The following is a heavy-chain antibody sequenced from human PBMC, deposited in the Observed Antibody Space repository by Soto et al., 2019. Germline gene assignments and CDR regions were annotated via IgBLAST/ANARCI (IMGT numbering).Heavy chain of an antibody. V-gene: IGHV4-31*03. D-gene: IGHD3-22*01. CDR3: ARDDDSSGYLGY. CDR1: GGSISSGGYY. J-gene: IGHJ4*02. CDR2: IYYSGST. Sequence: RLCRTCPVFGGSISSGGYYWSWIRQHPGKGLEWIGYIYYSGSTYYNPSLKSRVTISVDTSKNQFSLKLSSVTAADTAVYYCARDDDSSGYLGYWGQGTLVTVSS.